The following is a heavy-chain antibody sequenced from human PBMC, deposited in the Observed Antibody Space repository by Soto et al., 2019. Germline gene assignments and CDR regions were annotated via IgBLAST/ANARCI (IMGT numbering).Heavy chain of an antibody. Sequence: QVQLQESGPGLVKPSETLSLTCTVSGGSISSYYWSWIRQPPGKGLEWIGYIYYSGSTNYNPSLKSRVTISVDTSKNQLSLKLSSVTAADTAVYYCARVVTMVRGVIRVGGNWFDPWGQGTLVTVSS. CDR1: GGSISSYY. CDR2: IYYSGST. D-gene: IGHD3-10*01. V-gene: IGHV4-59*01. CDR3: ARVVTMVRGVIRVGGNWFDP. J-gene: IGHJ5*02.